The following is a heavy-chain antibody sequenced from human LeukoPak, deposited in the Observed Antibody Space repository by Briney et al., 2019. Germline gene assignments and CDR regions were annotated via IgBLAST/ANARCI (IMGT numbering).Heavy chain of an antibody. CDR1: GGSISSYY. J-gene: IGHJ4*02. D-gene: IGHD3-16*01. Sequence: SETLSLTCTVSGGSISSYYWSWIRQPAGKGLEWIGRIYTSGSTNYNPSLKSRVTMSVDTSKDQFSLKLSSVTAADTAVYYCAREALLGARPYFDYWGQGTLVTVSS. V-gene: IGHV4-4*07. CDR3: AREALLGARPYFDY. CDR2: IYTSGST.